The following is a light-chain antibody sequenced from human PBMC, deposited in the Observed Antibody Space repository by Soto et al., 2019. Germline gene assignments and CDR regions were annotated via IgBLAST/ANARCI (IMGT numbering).Light chain of an antibody. Sequence: DIQMTQSPSSLSASVGDRVTITCRASQGIRNDLGWYQQKPGKAPKRLIYGTSNLQSGVPLRFSGSGSGTXXXXXIXXLXPXXXXTYYCLQHSRYPFTFGGGTKVEIK. CDR1: QGIRND. CDR3: LQHSRYPFT. V-gene: IGKV1-17*01. CDR2: GTS. J-gene: IGKJ4*01.